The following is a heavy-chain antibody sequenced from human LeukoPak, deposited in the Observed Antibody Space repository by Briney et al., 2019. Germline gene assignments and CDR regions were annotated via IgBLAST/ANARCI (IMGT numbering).Heavy chain of an antibody. CDR2: IYYSGST. CDR3: ARAGRDGFYNWFDP. CDR1: GGSISSYY. D-gene: IGHD5-24*01. J-gene: IGHJ5*02. V-gene: IGHV4-59*01. Sequence: RASETLSLTCTVSGGSISSYYWSWIRQPPGKGLEWIGYIYYSGSTNYNPSLKSRVTISVDTSKNQFSLKLSSVTAADTVVYYCARAGRDGFYNWFDPWGQGTLVTVSS.